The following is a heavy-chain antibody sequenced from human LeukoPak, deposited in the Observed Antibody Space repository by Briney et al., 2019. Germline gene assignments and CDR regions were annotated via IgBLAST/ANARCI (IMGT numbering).Heavy chain of an antibody. J-gene: IGHJ4*02. CDR3: TRDATTAQGAY. V-gene: IGHV1-2*02. CDR2: IDPNSGGT. D-gene: IGHD4-11*01. Sequence: GASVKVSCKASGYTFTGYYMHWVRQAPGQGLEWMGWIDPNSGGTNYAQKFQGRVTMTRDTSITTAYMELSSLRSDDTAVYYCTRDATTAQGAYWGQGTLVTVSS. CDR1: GYTFTGYY.